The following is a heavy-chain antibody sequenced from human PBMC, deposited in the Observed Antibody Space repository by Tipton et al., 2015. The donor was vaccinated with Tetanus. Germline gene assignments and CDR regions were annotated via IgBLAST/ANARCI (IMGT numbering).Heavy chain of an antibody. V-gene: IGHV3-23*01. Sequence: SGFTFSSYAVSWVRQAPGKGLEWVSSLSGSGDSTYYVDSVRGRFTISRDNSKNTLYLQMNSLGAEDSAVYYCARGRDPTPNIRGKHGVWFDPWGQGTLVTVSS. CDR3: ARGRDPTPNIRGKHGVWFDP. CDR2: LSGSGDST. CDR1: GFTFSSYA. D-gene: IGHD3-10*01. J-gene: IGHJ5*02.